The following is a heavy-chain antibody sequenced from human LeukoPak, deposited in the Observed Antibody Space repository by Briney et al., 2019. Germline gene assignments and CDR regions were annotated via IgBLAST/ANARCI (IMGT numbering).Heavy chain of an antibody. CDR3: ARMVAARPYYMDV. V-gene: IGHV4-59*01. CDR1: GGSISSYY. CDR2: IYHTGST. D-gene: IGHD2-15*01. J-gene: IGHJ6*03. Sequence: PSETLSLTCTVSGGSISSYYWSWIRQPPGKGLEWIANIYHTGSTNYNPSLSSRVTISIDTAKNQFSLKLTSVTAADTAVYYCARMVAARPYYMDVWGKGTTVTVSS.